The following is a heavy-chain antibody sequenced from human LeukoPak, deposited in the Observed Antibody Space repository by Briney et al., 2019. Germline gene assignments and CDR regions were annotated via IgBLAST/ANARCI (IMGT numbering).Heavy chain of an antibody. V-gene: IGHV3-49*04. Sequence: GGSLRLSCTASGFTFGDYAMSWVRQAPGKGLEWVGFIRSKAYGGTTEYAASVKGRFTISRDDSKSIAYLQMNSLKTEDTAVYYCTSYSSGYYYDDYWGQGTLVTVSS. CDR2: IRSKAYGGTT. D-gene: IGHD3-22*01. CDR3: TSYSSGYYYDDY. J-gene: IGHJ4*02. CDR1: GFTFGDYA.